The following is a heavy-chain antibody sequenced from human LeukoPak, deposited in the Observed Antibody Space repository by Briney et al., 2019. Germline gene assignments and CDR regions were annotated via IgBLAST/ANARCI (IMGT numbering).Heavy chain of an antibody. J-gene: IGHJ4*02. V-gene: IGHV4-39*07. D-gene: IGHD6-13*01. Sequence: SETLSLTCSVSGGSISSSSHFWGWIRQPPGKGLEWIGSIYYLGRTYYNPSLKSRVTISVDTSKNQFSLKLSSVTAADTAVYYCARAGGSLEPIAAAGTGTYYFDYWGQGTLVTVSS. CDR3: ARAGGSLEPIAAAGTGTYYFDY. CDR1: GGSISSSSHF. CDR2: IYYLGRT.